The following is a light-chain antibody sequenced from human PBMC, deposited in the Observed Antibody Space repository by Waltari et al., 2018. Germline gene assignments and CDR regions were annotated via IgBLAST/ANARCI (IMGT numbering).Light chain of an antibody. CDR1: HSVCRY. V-gene: IGKV1-39*01. CDR2: AAS. Sequence: DIQMTQSPSSLSASIGDRVTITCRTSHSVCRYLHWYQQKPGKAPKLLIYAASSLQSGVPSRFSGSGSGTDFTLTISSLQPEDFATYYCQQSYTTPRTFGQGTKLDLK. J-gene: IGKJ2*01. CDR3: QQSYTTPRT.